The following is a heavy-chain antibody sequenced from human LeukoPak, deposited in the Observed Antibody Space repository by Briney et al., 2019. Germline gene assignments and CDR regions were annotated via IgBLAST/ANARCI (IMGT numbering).Heavy chain of an antibody. CDR2: ISSSGSTI. J-gene: IGHJ4*02. CDR3: ARGDYDYVWGSYPPRGGY. V-gene: IGHV3-48*03. Sequence: GGSLRLSXAASGFTFRSYEMNWVRQAPGKGLEWVSYISSSGSTIYYADSVKGRFTISRDNAKNSLYLQMNSLRAEDTAVYYCARGDYDYVWGSYPPRGGYWGQGTLVTVSS. D-gene: IGHD3-16*02. CDR1: GFTFRSYE.